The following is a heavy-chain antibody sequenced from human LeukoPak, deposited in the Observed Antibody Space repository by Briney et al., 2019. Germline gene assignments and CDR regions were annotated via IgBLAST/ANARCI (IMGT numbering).Heavy chain of an antibody. CDR3: ARDIGNTGYHLDY. CDR1: GFSFSSYG. J-gene: IGHJ4*02. V-gene: IGHV3-33*01. D-gene: IGHD5-12*01. Sequence: GGSLRLSCETSGFSFSSYGFHWLRQAPDKGLEWVAVIWWDGSKTYYADSVNGRFTVSRDNSKNTLYLQMNSLRAEGTAVYYCARDIGNTGYHLDYWGQGTLVTVSS. CDR2: IWWDGSKT.